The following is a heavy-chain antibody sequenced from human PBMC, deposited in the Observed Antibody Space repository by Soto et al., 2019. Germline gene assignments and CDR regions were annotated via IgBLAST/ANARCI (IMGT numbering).Heavy chain of an antibody. CDR3: ARGGGATMRVGARPEGWFGS. CDR2: ISADNGNT. J-gene: IGHJ5*01. D-gene: IGHD3-22*01. V-gene: IGHV1-18*04. CDR1: GYTFTSYG. Sequence: ASVKVSCKASGYTFTSYGISWVRQAPGQGLEWMGWISADNGNTNYAQKLQGRVTMTTDTSTSTAYMELRSLRSDDTAVYDCARGGGATMRVGARPEGWFGSWGQGALVTVSS.